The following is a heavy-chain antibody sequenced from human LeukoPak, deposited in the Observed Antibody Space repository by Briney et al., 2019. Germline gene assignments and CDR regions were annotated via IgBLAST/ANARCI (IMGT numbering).Heavy chain of an antibody. CDR1: GFTFSTYW. V-gene: IGHV3-7*01. CDR2: IKLDGGEN. D-gene: IGHD6-13*01. J-gene: IGHJ4*02. CDR3: ARHMVYSSSSIDY. Sequence: GGSLRLSCAASGFTFSTYWMNWVRQAPGKGLEWVASIKLDGGENYYVDSVKGRFTISRDNAKNSLYLQMNSLRAEDTAVYYCARHMVYSSSSIDYWGQGTLVTVSS.